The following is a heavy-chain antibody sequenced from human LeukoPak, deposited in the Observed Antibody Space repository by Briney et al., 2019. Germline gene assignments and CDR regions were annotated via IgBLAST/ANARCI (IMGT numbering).Heavy chain of an antibody. CDR1: GFIFSDYW. CDR3: TRGAIGAPGPIDY. Sequence: EGSLRPSCAASGFIFSDYWMHWVRQAPGKGLVWVSRIKSDGSGTNYADSVKGRFTISRDNAKNTLYLQMNSLRAEDTAVYYCTRGAIGAPGPIDYWGQGTLVTVSS. J-gene: IGHJ4*02. D-gene: IGHD6-13*01. V-gene: IGHV3-74*01. CDR2: IKSDGSGT.